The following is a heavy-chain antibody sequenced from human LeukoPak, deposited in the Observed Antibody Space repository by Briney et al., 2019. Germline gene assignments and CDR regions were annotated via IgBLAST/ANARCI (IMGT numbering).Heavy chain of an antibody. CDR3: ARDLGWDNITSFHF. CDR1: GFTFNTYA. J-gene: IGHJ4*02. Sequence: PGGSLRLSCAASGFTFNTYAMNWVRQPPGKGLEWVSVVYSGGSTNHAESVRGRFIVSRDLSRNTIYLQMNDLRPEDTAVYYCARDLGWDNITSFHFWGQGVLVTVS. CDR2: VYSGGST. V-gene: IGHV3-66*02. D-gene: IGHD1-26*01.